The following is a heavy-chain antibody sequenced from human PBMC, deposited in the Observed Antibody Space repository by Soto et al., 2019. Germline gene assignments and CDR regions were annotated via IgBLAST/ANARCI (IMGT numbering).Heavy chain of an antibody. V-gene: IGHV3-23*01. CDR3: ARVPAAHGA. Sequence: GGSLRLSCAASGFTFSSYAMSWVRQAPGKGLEWVSAISGSGGSTYYADSVKGRFTISRDNAKNSLYLQMNSLRAEDTAVYYCARVPAAHGAWGQGTLVTVSS. J-gene: IGHJ5*02. CDR1: GFTFSSYA. CDR2: ISGSGGST. D-gene: IGHD2-8*01.